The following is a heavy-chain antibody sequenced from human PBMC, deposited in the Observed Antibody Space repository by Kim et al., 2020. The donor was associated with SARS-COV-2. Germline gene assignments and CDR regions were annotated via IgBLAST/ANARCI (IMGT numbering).Heavy chain of an antibody. Sequence: ASVKVSCKASGYTFSSNAIHWVRQAPGQRLEWMGWINGGNGYTKYSQNFQDRVTITRDRSASTAYMDLSSLRPEDTAIYYCTRAGYYTSGFNSLAMDVWGQGTTVIVSS. V-gene: IGHV1-3*01. CDR2: INGGNGYT. J-gene: IGHJ6*02. CDR3: TRAGYYTSGFNSLAMDV. CDR1: GYTFSSNA. D-gene: IGHD3-3*01.